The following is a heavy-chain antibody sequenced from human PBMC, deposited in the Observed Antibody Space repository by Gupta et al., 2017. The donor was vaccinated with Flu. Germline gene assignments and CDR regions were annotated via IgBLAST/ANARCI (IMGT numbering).Heavy chain of an antibody. D-gene: IGHD2-8*02. V-gene: IGHV3-33*03. CDR2: IWYDENYK. J-gene: IGHJ5*02. CDR3: AKSEYCTGGACYSPADR. CDR1: GFTFSSCG. Sequence: QVHLVQSGVGVVQAGGSLRPSCAAAGFTFSSCGMNWVRQAPGKGLEWVAVIWYDENYKYDADSVKGRFTISRDNAKDTVYLQMDSLRADDTAIYFCAKSEYCTGGACYSPADRWGQGTLVTVSS.